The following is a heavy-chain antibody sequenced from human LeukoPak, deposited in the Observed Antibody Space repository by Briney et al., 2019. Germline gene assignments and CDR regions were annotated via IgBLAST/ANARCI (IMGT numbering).Heavy chain of an antibody. CDR1: GYSFTTYW. J-gene: IGHJ5*02. Sequence: GESLKISCKGSGYSFTTYWIAWVRQMPGKGLEWMGIIYPGDSDTRYSPSFQGQVSISVDKSISTAYLQWNSLKASDTAMYYCARTPDSSGKNWFDPWGQGTLVTVSS. V-gene: IGHV5-51*01. D-gene: IGHD3-22*01. CDR3: ARTPDSSGKNWFDP. CDR2: IYPGDSDT.